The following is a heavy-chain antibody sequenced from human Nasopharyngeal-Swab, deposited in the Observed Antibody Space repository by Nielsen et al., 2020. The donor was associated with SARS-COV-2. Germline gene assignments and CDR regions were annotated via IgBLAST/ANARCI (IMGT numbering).Heavy chain of an antibody. J-gene: IGHJ4*02. D-gene: IGHD3-10*01. Sequence: ETLSLTCAASGFTFSSYWMSWVRQAPGKGLEWVANIKQDGSEKYYVDSVKGRFTISRDNAKNSLYLQMNSLRAEDTAVYYCARVLGYGSGSYRDYWGQGTLVTVSS. CDR3: ARVLGYGSGSYRDY. CDR2: IKQDGSEK. V-gene: IGHV3-7*03. CDR1: GFTFSSYW.